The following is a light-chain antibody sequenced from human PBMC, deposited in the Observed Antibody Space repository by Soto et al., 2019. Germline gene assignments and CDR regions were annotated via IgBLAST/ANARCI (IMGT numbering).Light chain of an antibody. CDR3: QQYKSWPPIT. V-gene: IGKV3-15*01. CDR2: GTS. CDR1: QNVSGH. Sequence: EIEMTQSPATLTVSPGERATLSCRASQNVSGHVAWYQQKVGQAPRLLIYGTSTRATGIPARFSGSGSGTEFTLTISGLQSEDFAVYYCQQYKSWPPITFGQGTRLEIE. J-gene: IGKJ5*01.